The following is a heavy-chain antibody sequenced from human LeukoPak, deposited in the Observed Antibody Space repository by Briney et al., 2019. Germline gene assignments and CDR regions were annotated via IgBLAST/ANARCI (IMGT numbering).Heavy chain of an antibody. Sequence: LGGSLRLSCAASGFTLSSYWMSWVRQAPGKGLEWVANIKQDGSDKYYVDSLKGRFTSSRDNAKNSLYLQMNSLRAEDTAVYYCARGAHYYDSSGYYPLDHWGQGTLVTVSS. CDR2: IKQDGSDK. J-gene: IGHJ4*02. D-gene: IGHD3-22*01. CDR1: GFTLSSYW. CDR3: ARGAHYYDSSGYYPLDH. V-gene: IGHV3-7*03.